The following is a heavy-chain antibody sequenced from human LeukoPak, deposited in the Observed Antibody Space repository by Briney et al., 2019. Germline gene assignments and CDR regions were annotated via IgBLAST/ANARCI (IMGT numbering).Heavy chain of an antibody. V-gene: IGHV4-59*01. CDR3: ARVDYGSGSYYLDY. Sequence: SETLSLTCTVSGGSISSYYWSWIRQPPGKGLEWIGYIYYSGSTNYNPSLKSRVTISVDTSKNQFSLKLSSVTAADTAVYYCARVDYGSGSYYLDYWGQGTLVTVSS. J-gene: IGHJ4*02. CDR1: GGSISSYY. CDR2: IYYSGST. D-gene: IGHD3-10*01.